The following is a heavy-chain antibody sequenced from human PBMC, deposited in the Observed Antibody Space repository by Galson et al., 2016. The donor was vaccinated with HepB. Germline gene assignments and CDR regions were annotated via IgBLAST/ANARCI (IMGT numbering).Heavy chain of an antibody. D-gene: IGHD3-3*01. CDR3: AKEASDFWSHNGMDV. CDR1: GFTFDDYT. CDR2: ISWDGSIT. J-gene: IGHJ6*02. V-gene: IGHV3-43*01. Sequence: SLRLSCAASGFTFDDYTMHWVRQAPGKGLEWVSLISWDGSITYYADSVKGRFTISRDNSKNSLYLQMNSLRTEDTALYYCAKEASDFWSHNGMDVWGQGTTVTVSS.